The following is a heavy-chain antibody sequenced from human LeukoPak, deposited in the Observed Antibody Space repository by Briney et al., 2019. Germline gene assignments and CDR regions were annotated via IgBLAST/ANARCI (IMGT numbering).Heavy chain of an antibody. V-gene: IGHV3-74*01. Sequence: PGGSLRLSCAASGFTFGDYWMHWVRHAPGKGLVWVSRIDSDGSSTSNADSVKGRFTISRDNAKNTVYLQMNSLRAEDTAVYYCARGFTIFGVVNDAFDIWGQGTMVTVSS. CDR3: ARGFTIFGVVNDAFDI. D-gene: IGHD3-3*01. CDR2: IDSDGSST. CDR1: GFTFGDYW. J-gene: IGHJ3*02.